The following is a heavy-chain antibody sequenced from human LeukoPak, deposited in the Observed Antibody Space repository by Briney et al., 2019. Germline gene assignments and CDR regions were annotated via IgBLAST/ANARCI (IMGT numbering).Heavy chain of an antibody. CDR1: GFTFSSYW. V-gene: IGHV3-7*03. D-gene: IGHD5-24*01. J-gene: IGHJ4*02. CDR3: AKGPKLGDGYHCDY. Sequence: GGSLRLSCTASGFTFSSYWMSWVRQAPGKGLEWVANIKEDGSEKYYVDSVKGRFTISRDISKNTLDLQMNSLRVEDTAVYYCAKGPKLGDGYHCDYWGQGTLVTVSS. CDR2: IKEDGSEK.